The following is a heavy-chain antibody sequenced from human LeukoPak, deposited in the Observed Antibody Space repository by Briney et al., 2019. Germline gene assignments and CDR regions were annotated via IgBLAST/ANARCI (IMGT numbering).Heavy chain of an antibody. J-gene: IGHJ3*02. D-gene: IGHD1-1*01. CDR2: ISGSGGST. CDR1: GFTFSSYA. CDR3: ARGQGWNPEAVTNAFDI. Sequence: GGSLRLSCAASGFTFSSYAMSWVRQAPGKGLEWVSAISGSGGSTYYADSVKGRFTISRDNAKNSLYLQMNSLRAEDTAVYYCARGQGWNPEAVTNAFDIWGQGTMVTVSS. V-gene: IGHV3-23*01.